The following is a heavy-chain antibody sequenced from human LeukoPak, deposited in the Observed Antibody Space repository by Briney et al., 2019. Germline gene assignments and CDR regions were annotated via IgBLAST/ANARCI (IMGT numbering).Heavy chain of an antibody. J-gene: IGHJ4*01. CDR3: ARGRQVTTGSVYY. CDR1: GYTFTGYY. D-gene: IGHD4-11*01. V-gene: IGHV1-2*02. CDR2: INPNSGGT. Sequence: ASVKVSYKASGYTFTGYYMHWVRQAPGQGLEWMGWINPNSGGTNYAQKFQGRVTMTRDTSISTAYMELSRLRSDDTAVYYCARGRQVTTGSVYYWGHGTLVTVSS.